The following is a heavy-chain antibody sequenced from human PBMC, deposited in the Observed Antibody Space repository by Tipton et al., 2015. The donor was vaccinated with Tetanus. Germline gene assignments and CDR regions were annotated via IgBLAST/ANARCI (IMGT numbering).Heavy chain of an antibody. CDR2: IYTSGST. J-gene: IGHJ6*02. Sequence: TLSLTCTVSGGSISSYYWSWIRQPAGKGLEWIGRIYTSGSTNYNPSLKGRVTISVDTSKNQFSLKLSSVTAADTAVYYCARDRGLTTGGGIGMDVWGQGTTVTVSS. D-gene: IGHD4-17*01. CDR1: GGSISSYY. V-gene: IGHV4-4*07. CDR3: ARDRGLTTGGGIGMDV.